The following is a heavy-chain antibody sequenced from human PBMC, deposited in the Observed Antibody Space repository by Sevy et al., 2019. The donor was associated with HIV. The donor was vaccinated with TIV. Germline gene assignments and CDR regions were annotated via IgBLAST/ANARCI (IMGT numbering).Heavy chain of an antibody. CDR3: AKLYCGGDCYGRGSGNDAFDI. D-gene: IGHD2-21*01. J-gene: IGHJ3*02. V-gene: IGHV3-7*03. Sequence: GGSLRLSCAGSGFTFISYWMSWVRQAPGKGLEWVANIKQDGSEKYYVDSVKGRFNISRDNARNSLFLQMNSLRAEDTAVYYCAKLYCGGDCYGRGSGNDAFDIWGQGTMVTVSS. CDR2: IKQDGSEK. CDR1: GFTFISYW.